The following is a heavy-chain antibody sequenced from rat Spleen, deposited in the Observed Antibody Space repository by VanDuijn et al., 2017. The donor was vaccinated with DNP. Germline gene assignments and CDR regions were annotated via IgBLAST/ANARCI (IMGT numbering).Heavy chain of an antibody. CDR2: INKDSSRT. V-gene: IGHV4-2*01. J-gene: IGHJ2*01. Sequence: EVRLVESGGGLVQPGRSLKLSCAASGFNFNDYWMGWVRQAPGKGLEWIGQINKDSSRTNYSPSLKDKFTISRDNAQNTLYLQMSKLGSEDTAIYYCAKGPNYGGDSDYFDYWGQGVMVTVSS. CDR3: AKGPNYGGDSDYFDY. CDR1: GFNFNDYW. D-gene: IGHD1-11*01.